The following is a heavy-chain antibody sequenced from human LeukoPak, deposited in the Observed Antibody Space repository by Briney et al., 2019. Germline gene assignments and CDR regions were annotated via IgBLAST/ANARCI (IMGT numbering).Heavy chain of an antibody. D-gene: IGHD6-19*01. J-gene: IGHJ5*02. CDR2: IWYDGSNK. Sequence: GGSLRLSCAASGFTFISCGMHWVRQAPGKGLEGVAVIWYDGSNKYYADSVKGRFTISRDNSKNTLYLQMNSLRAEDTAVYYCASDGYSSGWSLNLEYNWFDPWGQGTLVTVSS. CDR3: ASDGYSSGWSLNLEYNWFDP. CDR1: GFTFISCG. V-gene: IGHV3-30*19.